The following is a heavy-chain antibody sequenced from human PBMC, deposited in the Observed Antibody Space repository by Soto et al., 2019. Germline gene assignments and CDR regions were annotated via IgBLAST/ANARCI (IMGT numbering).Heavy chain of an antibody. Sequence: SETLSLTCTVSGGSISSYDWSWIRQPPGKGLEWIGYIYYSGSTNYNPSLKSRVTISVDTSKNQFSLKLSSVTAADTAVYYCARLVRDGYKGEAFDIWGQGTMVTVSS. D-gene: IGHD5-12*01. V-gene: IGHV4-59*01. CDR3: ARLVRDGYKGEAFDI. CDR2: IYYSGST. J-gene: IGHJ3*02. CDR1: GGSISSYD.